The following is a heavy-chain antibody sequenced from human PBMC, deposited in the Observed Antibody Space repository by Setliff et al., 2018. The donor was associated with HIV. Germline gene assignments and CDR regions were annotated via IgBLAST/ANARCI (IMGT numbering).Heavy chain of an antibody. CDR3: AKDWVKGRDIAQAVDAFDI. CDR2: ISTSGNFI. J-gene: IGHJ3*02. Sequence: GGSLRLSCAASGFTLSDHYMDWVRQAPGKGLEWVSCISTSGNFIGYAGSVKGRFTISRDNAKNSLHLQVNSLRAEDTALYYCAKDWVKGRDIAQAVDAFDIWGQGTMVTVSS. CDR1: GFTLSDHY. V-gene: IGHV3-11*01. D-gene: IGHD6-13*01.